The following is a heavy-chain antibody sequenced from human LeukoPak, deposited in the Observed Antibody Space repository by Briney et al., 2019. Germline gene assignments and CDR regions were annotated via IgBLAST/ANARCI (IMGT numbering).Heavy chain of an antibody. D-gene: IGHD3-9*01. V-gene: IGHV1-46*01. Sequence: ASVKVSCKASGYTFTSYYMHWVRQAPGQGLEWMGIINPSGGSTSYAQKFQGRVTMTRDTSISTAYMELSRLRSDDTAVYYCARDTTYYDILTGFLNWGQGTLVTVSS. CDR2: INPSGGST. CDR3: ARDTTYYDILTGFLN. J-gene: IGHJ4*02. CDR1: GYTFTSYY.